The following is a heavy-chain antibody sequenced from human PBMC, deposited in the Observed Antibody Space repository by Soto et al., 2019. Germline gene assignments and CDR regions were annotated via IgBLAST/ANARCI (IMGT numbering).Heavy chain of an antibody. J-gene: IGHJ4*02. Sequence: GASVKVSCKASGYTFSNYGITWVRQAPGQGLEWLGWISAYNGNTNYAQKVQGRVTMTRDTSTSTAYMELRSLRSDDTAVYYCARDDRRFGEFANPLNYWGRGTLVTVSS. CDR3: ARDDRRFGEFANPLNY. CDR2: ISAYNGNT. D-gene: IGHD3-10*01. CDR1: GYTFSNYG. V-gene: IGHV1-18*01.